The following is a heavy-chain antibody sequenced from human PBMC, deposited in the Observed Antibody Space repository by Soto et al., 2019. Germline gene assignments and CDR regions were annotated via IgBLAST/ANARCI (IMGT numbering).Heavy chain of an antibody. CDR3: VRDLNYKFFFDL. J-gene: IGHJ4*02. CDR2: IHKTGTIT. V-gene: IGHV3-23*05. D-gene: IGHD3-10*01. CDR1: GFTFSTYA. Sequence: EGQVVESGGDLVQPGDSLTISCAASGFTFSTYAMSWVRQAPGKRLEWVSGIHKTGTITFYADSVKGRFTISRDNSKNTLYLHMRSLRDGDTAVYYCVRDLNYKFFFDLWGQGTLVTVSS.